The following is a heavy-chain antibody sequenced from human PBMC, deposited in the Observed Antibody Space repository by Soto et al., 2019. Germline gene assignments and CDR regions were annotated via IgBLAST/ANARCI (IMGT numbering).Heavy chain of an antibody. J-gene: IGHJ5*02. Sequence: PGGSLRLSCAASGFTFSSYWMSWVRQAPGKGLEWVANIKQDGSEKYYVDSVKGRFTISRDNAKNSLYLQMNSLRAEDTAVYYCARVRSTVTILPAVSLAPWGQGTLVTVSS. D-gene: IGHD4-17*01. CDR2: IKQDGSEK. V-gene: IGHV3-7*01. CDR3: ARVRSTVTILPAVSLAP. CDR1: GFTFSSYW.